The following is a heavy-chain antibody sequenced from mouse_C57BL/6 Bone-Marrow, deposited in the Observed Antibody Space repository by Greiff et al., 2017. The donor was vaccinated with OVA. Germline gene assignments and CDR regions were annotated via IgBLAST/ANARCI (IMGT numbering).Heavy chain of an antibody. J-gene: IGHJ2*01. V-gene: IGHV1-53*01. CDR1: GYTFTSYW. CDR3: ARKELGMVTTPVDY. Sequence: QVQLQQSGTELVKPGASVKLSCKASGYTFTSYWMHWVKQRPGQGLEWIGNINPSNGGTIYNEKFKSKATLTVDKSSSTAYMQLSSLTSEDSAVYYCARKELGMVTTPVDYWGQGTTLTVSS. D-gene: IGHD2-2*01. CDR2: INPSNGGT.